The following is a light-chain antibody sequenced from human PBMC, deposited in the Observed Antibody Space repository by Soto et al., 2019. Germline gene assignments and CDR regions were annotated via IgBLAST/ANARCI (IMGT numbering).Light chain of an antibody. CDR2: GAS. CDR3: QQYGSSPRT. Sequence: EIVLTQSPGPLSLSPGERATLSCRASQSVSSSHLAGSQQKPGQAPRLLISGASSRATGIPDRFTGSGSGTDFTRTISRLEPEDFAVYYCQQYGSSPRTFGQGTKVEIK. CDR1: QSVSSSH. V-gene: IGKV3-20*01. J-gene: IGKJ1*01.